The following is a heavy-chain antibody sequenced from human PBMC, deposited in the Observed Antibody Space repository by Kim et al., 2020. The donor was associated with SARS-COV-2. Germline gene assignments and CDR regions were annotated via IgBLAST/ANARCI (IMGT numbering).Heavy chain of an antibody. D-gene: IGHD2-21*02. V-gene: IGHV5-51*01. CDR1: RYTFTSYW. CDR2: IYPGDSDI. CDR3: AQSRVTTFGLDV. J-gene: IGHJ6*02. Sequence: GESLKISCKGSRYTFTSYWIAWVRQMPGKGLEWMGIIYPGDSDIRYSPSFQGQVTISADKSISTAYLQWTSLKASDTGMYYCAQSRVTTFGLDVWGQGTTVTVSS.